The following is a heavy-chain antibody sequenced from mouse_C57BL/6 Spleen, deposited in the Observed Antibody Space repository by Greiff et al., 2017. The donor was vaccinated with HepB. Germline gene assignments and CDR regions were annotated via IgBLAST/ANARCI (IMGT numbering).Heavy chain of an antibody. CDR2: IHPNSGST. CDR1: GYTFTSYW. J-gene: IGHJ4*01. D-gene: IGHD6-5*01. CDR3: ARWSLYYYAMDY. Sequence: QVQLQQSGAELVKPGASVKLSCKASGYTFTSYWMHWVKQRPGQGLEWIGMIHPNSGSTNYNEKFKSKATLTVDKSSSTAYMQLSSLTSEDSAVYYCARWSLYYYAMDYWGQGTSVTVSS. V-gene: IGHV1-64*01.